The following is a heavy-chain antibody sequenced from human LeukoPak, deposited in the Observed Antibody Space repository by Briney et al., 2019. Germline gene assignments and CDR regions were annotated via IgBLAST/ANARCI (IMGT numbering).Heavy chain of an antibody. D-gene: IGHD1-26*01. J-gene: IGHJ6*03. Sequence: SETLSLTCAVYGGSFSGYYWSWIRQPPGKGLGWIGEINHSGSTNYNPSLKSRVTISVDSSKNQFSLRLSSVTAADTAVYYCARAPYSPDSYYYYMDVWGKGTTVTVSS. V-gene: IGHV4-34*01. CDR3: ARAPYSPDSYYYYMDV. CDR2: INHSGST. CDR1: GGSFSGYY.